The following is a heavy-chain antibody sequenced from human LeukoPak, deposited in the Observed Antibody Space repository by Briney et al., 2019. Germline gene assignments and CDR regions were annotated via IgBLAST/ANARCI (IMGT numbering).Heavy chain of an antibody. Sequence: SETLSLTCAVYGGSFSGYYWSWLRQPPGKGLEWIGEINHSGGTNYNPSLKSRVTISVDTSKNQFSLKLSSVTAADTAVYYCARSFNWNGDFDYWGQGTLVTVSS. D-gene: IGHD1-1*01. J-gene: IGHJ4*02. CDR3: ARSFNWNGDFDY. CDR2: INHSGGT. V-gene: IGHV4-34*01. CDR1: GGSFSGYY.